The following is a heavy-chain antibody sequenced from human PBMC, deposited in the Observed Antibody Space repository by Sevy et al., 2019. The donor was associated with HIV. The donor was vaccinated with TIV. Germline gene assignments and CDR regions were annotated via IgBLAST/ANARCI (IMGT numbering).Heavy chain of an antibody. CDR1: GGSISSSSYY. D-gene: IGHD6-19*01. J-gene: IGHJ4*02. CDR3: ARHPSGGYSSGWYFDY. CDR2: IYYSGST. Sequence: SETLSLTCTVSGGSISSSSYYWGWISQPPGKGLEWIGSIYYSGSTYYNPSLKSRVLISVDTSKNQFSLKLSSVTAADTAVYYCARHPSGGYSSGWYFDYWGQGTLVTVSS. V-gene: IGHV4-39*01.